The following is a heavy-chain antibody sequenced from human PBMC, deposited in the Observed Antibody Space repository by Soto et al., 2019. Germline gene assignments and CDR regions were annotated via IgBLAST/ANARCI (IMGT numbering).Heavy chain of an antibody. CDR2: ISSNGGST. V-gene: IGHV3-64*01. CDR1: GFTFSSYA. CDR3: ARGEALPGYFDY. J-gene: IGHJ4*02. Sequence: PVESLRLSCAASGFTFSSYAMHWVLQAPGKGLEYISAISSNGGSTHYANSVKGRSTISRDNSKNTLYLQMGSLRAEDMAVYYCARGEALPGYFDYWGQGTLVTVSS.